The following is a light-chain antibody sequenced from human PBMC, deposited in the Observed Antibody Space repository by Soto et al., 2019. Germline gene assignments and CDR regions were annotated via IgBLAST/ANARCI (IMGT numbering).Light chain of an antibody. CDR2: GAS. CDR1: QSVSSD. Sequence: EIVMTQYPGTLSVSPGERATLSCRASQSVSSDLAWYHQKPGQAPRLLIYGASTRATGIPARFSGSGSGTEFTLTINSLQSEDFAVYYCQQYNNWPRTFGQGTKVDIK. J-gene: IGKJ1*01. CDR3: QQYNNWPRT. V-gene: IGKV3-15*01.